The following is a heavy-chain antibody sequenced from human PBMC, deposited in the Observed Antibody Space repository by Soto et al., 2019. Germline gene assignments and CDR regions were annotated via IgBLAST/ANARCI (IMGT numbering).Heavy chain of an antibody. CDR3: AAAAGLN. V-gene: IGHV3-30*03. Sequence: GVSLRLSCAASGFTFSSYVMHWVRQAPGKGLEWVAVISYDGSNKYYADSVKGRFTITRDMSTSTAYMELSSLRSEDTAVYYCAAAAGLNWGQGTLVTVSS. CDR2: ISYDGSNK. D-gene: IGHD6-13*01. CDR1: GFTFSSYV. J-gene: IGHJ4*02.